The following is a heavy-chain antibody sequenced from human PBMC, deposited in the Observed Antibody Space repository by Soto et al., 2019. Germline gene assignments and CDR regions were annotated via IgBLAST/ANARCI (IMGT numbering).Heavy chain of an antibody. CDR2: IYNSGST. V-gene: IGHV4-61*08. D-gene: IGHD3-9*01. CDR3: ARDNRVLQYFD. J-gene: IGHJ4*02. CDR1: GDSISSGDYY. Sequence: SETLSLTCIVSGDSISSGDYYWSWIRQHPGKGLEWIGYIYNSGSTNYNPSLKSRVTISVDTSKNQFSLKLSSVTAADTAVYYCARDNRVLQYFDWGQGTLVTVSS.